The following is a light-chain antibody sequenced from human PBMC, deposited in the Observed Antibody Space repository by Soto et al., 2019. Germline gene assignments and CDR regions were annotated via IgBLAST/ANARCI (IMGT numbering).Light chain of an antibody. Sequence: QSVLTQPASVSGSPGQSITISCTGTSSDVGGYNYVSWYQHHPGKAPKLMIYDVTKRPSGVRDRFSASKSGNTASLTISGLQAEDEADYYCCSYAGSYTHVFGTGTKVTVL. CDR3: CSYAGSYTHV. CDR1: SSDVGGYNY. J-gene: IGLJ1*01. V-gene: IGLV2-11*01. CDR2: DVT.